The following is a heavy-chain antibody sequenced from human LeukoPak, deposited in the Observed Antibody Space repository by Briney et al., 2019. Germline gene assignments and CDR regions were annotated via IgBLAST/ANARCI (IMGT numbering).Heavy chain of an antibody. CDR2: ISWNSGSI. V-gene: IGHV3-9*01. Sequence: GRSLRLSCAAAGFTFDDYAMHWVRQAPGKVLEWVSGISWNSGSIGYADSVKGRFTISRDNAKNSLYLQMNSLRAEDTALYYCAKDIGDYGGDDAFDIWGQGTMVTVSS. D-gene: IGHD4-17*01. CDR1: GFTFDDYA. CDR3: AKDIGDYGGDDAFDI. J-gene: IGHJ3*02.